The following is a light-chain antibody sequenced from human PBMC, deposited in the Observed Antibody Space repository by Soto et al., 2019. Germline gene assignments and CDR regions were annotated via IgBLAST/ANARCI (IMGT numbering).Light chain of an antibody. CDR2: ETS. J-gene: IGKJ3*01. V-gene: IGKV1-33*01. CDR1: QDIKKY. CDR3: QQYDKIPLT. Sequence: DIQMTQSPSSLSASVGDRVIITCQASQDIKKYLNWYQQKPGKAPKLLIYETSNLETGVPSRFSGSGSGTDFNFTITTLKSEDIEKYYCQQYDKIPLTFGPRT.